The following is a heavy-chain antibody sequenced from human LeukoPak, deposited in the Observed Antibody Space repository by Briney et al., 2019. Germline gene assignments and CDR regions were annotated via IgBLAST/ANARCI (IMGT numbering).Heavy chain of an antibody. V-gene: IGHV3-23*01. CDR2: ISGSGGST. D-gene: IGHD2-15*01. CDR1: GFTFSSYA. CDR3: AKRDYCSGGSCYGGLDY. J-gene: IGHJ4*02. Sequence: PGGSLRLSCAASGFTFSSYAMSWVRQAPGKGLEWVSAISGSGGSTYYADSVKGRFTISRDNSKNTLYLQMNSLRAEDTAVYYCAKRDYCSGGSCYGGLDYWGQGTLVTVSS.